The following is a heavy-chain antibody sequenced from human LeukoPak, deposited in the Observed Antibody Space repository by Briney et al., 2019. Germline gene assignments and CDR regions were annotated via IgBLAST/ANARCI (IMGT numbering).Heavy chain of an antibody. V-gene: IGHV3-49*03. CDR1: GFTFCDYA. CDR3: TRVAITEQWLVPYYFDY. J-gene: IGHJ4*02. D-gene: IGHD6-19*01. Sequence: GGSLRLSCTASGFTFCDYAMSWFRQAPGKGLEWVGFIRSKAYGGTTEYAASVKGRFTISRDDSKSIAYLQMNSLKTEDTAVYYCTRVAITEQWLVPYYFDYWGQGTLVTVSS. CDR2: IRSKAYGGTT.